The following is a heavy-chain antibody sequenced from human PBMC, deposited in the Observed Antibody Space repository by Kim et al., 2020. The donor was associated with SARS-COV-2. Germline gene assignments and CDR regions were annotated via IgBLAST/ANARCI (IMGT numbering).Heavy chain of an antibody. D-gene: IGHD1-26*01. Sequence: GGSLRLSCAASGFTFSKYDMTWVRQAPGMGPEWVSAISAGGTTYYAESVQGRFIISRDNSKNTLYLQLIRLGVDDTAVYYCVKPMGLGTTLSGLDIWAQG. CDR3: VKPMGLGTTLSGLDI. J-gene: IGHJ3*02. CDR2: ISAGGTT. CDR1: GFTFSKYD. V-gene: IGHV3-23*01.